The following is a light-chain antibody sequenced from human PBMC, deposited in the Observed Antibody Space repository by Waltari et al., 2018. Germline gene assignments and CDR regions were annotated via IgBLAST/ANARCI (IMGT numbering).Light chain of an antibody. Sequence: EIVMTQSPATLSVSPGERATISCRASQSVSSNLAWYQQKPGQSPRLLIDGASTRATGIAARFSGSGSGTEFTLTISSLQSEDFALYYCQQYNDWPRTFGQGTKVEI. CDR2: GAS. V-gene: IGKV3-15*01. CDR3: QQYNDWPRT. CDR1: QSVSSN. J-gene: IGKJ1*01.